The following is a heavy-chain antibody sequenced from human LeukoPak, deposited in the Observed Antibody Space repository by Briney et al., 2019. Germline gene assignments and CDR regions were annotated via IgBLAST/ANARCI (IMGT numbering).Heavy chain of an antibody. J-gene: IGHJ1*01. Sequence: PSEALSLTCTVSGGSISSYYWSWIRQPPGKGLEWIGYIYYSGSTNYNPSLKSRVTISVDTSKNQFSLELSSVTAADTAVYYCARMDIVTELYFQHWGQGTLVTVSS. CDR3: ARMDIVTELYFQH. V-gene: IGHV4-59*01. CDR2: IYYSGST. D-gene: IGHD5-12*01. CDR1: GGSISSYY.